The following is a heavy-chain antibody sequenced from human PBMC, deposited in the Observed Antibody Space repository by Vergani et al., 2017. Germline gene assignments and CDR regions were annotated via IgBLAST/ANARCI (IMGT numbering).Heavy chain of an antibody. CDR3: AKKADVSGWFDY. CDR2: ISYDGSNK. CDR1: GFTFSSYA. J-gene: IGHJ4*02. Sequence: QVQLVESGGGVVQPGRSLRLSCTASGFTFSSYAMHWVRQAPGKGLEWVAVISYDGSNKYYADSVKGRFTISRDNSKNTLYLQMNSLRAEDTAVYYCAKKADVSGWFDYWGQGTLVTVSS. V-gene: IGHV3-30-3*02. D-gene: IGHD6-19*01.